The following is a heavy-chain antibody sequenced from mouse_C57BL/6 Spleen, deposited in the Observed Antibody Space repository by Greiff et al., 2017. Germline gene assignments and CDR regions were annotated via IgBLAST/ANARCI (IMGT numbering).Heavy chain of an antibody. CDR2: IYPGGGYT. CDR3: ARGRYYFDY. D-gene: IGHD1-1*01. CDR1: GYTFTNYW. V-gene: IGHV1-63*01. J-gene: IGHJ2*01. Sequence: VQLQQSGAELVRPGTSVKMSCKASGYTFTNYWIGWAKQRPGHGLEWIGAIYPGGGYTNYTEKFKGKATLTADKSSITAYMQYSILTSEDSAIYYSARGRYYFDYWGQGTTLTVSS.